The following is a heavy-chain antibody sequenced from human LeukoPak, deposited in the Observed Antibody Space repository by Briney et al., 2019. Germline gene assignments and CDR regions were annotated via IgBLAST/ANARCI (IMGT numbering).Heavy chain of an antibody. CDR1: GGSISSYY. D-gene: IGHD2-2*01. Sequence: SETLSLTCTVSGGSISSYYWSWIRQPPGKGLEWIGSIYHSGSTYYNPSLKSRVTISVDTSKNQFSLKLSSVTAADTAVYYCARQFCSSTSCSYNWFDPWGQGTLVTVSS. CDR2: IYHSGST. V-gene: IGHV4-59*08. J-gene: IGHJ5*02. CDR3: ARQFCSSTSCSYNWFDP.